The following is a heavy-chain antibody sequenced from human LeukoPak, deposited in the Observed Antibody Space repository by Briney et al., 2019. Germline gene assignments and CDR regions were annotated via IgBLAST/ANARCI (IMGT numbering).Heavy chain of an antibody. D-gene: IGHD2-2*01. CDR1: GFTFSSYS. J-gene: IGHJ5*02. Sequence: PGGSLRLSCAASGFTFSSYSMNWVRQAPGKGLEWVSYSSSSSSTIYYADSVKGRFTISRDNAKNSLYLQMNSLRAEDTAVYYCAGEYCSSTSCPKLNWFDPWGQGTLVTASS. V-gene: IGHV3-48*01. CDR3: AGEYCSSTSCPKLNWFDP. CDR2: SSSSSSTI.